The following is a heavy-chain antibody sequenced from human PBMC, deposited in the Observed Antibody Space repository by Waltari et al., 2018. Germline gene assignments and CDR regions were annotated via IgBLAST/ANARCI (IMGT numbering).Heavy chain of an antibody. CDR1: GFTFSRYW. D-gene: IGHD3-22*01. J-gene: IGHJ6*02. V-gene: IGHV3-74*01. CDR2: INSDGSSR. CDR3: ARVATKTYSSPVPGRPYYYGMDV. Sequence: EEQLVESGGGLAQPGESLRLSCAASGFTFSRYWMDWVRQAPGKGLVWVSRINSDGSSRTYADSVKGRFTISRDNDKNTLYVQMNRLRAEDTAVYYCARVATKTYSSPVPGRPYYYGMDVWGQGTTVTVSS.